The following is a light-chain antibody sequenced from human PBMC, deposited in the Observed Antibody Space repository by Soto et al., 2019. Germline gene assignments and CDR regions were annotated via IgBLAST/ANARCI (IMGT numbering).Light chain of an antibody. Sequence: EIVLAQSPGTLSLSPGERATLSCRASQNISGSYLAWYQQTPGQAPRLLIYGTSSRATGIPDRFSGSRSGTDFTLTIRRLEPEDFAVYYCQQYGSSLFTFGQGTRLEIK. CDR2: GTS. J-gene: IGKJ5*01. V-gene: IGKV3-20*01. CDR1: QNISGSY. CDR3: QQYGSSLFT.